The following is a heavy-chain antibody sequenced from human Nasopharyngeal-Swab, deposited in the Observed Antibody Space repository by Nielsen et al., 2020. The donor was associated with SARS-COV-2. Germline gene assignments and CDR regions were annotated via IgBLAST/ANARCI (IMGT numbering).Heavy chain of an antibody. CDR2: ISGSGGST. CDR3: AKDPRSITIFGEFDY. J-gene: IGHJ4*02. Sequence: GGSLRLSCAASGFTFSSYAMSWVRQAPGKGLEWVSAISGSGGSTYYADSVKGRFTVSRDNSKNTLYLQMNSLRAEDTAVYYCAKDPRSITIFGEFDYWGQGTLVTVSS. D-gene: IGHD3-3*01. CDR1: GFTFSSYA. V-gene: IGHV3-23*01.